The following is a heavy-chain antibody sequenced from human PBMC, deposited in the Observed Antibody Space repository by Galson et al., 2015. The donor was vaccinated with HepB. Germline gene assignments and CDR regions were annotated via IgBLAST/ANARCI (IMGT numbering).Heavy chain of an antibody. Sequence: ETLSLTCAVYGGSFSGYYWSWIRQPPGKGLEWIGEINHSGSTNYNPSLKSRVTISVDTSKNQFSLKLSSVTAADTAVYYCARGYPSRGWQDGFDYWGQGTLVTVSS. CDR1: GGSFSGYY. J-gene: IGHJ4*02. CDR2: INHSGST. CDR3: ARGYPSRGWQDGFDY. D-gene: IGHD6-19*01. V-gene: IGHV4-34*01.